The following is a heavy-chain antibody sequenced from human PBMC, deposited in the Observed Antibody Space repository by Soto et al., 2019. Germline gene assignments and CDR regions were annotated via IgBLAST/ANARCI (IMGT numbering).Heavy chain of an antibody. CDR1: GFTFSSYA. CDR3: ARDMGSGVVVVVAATTYGMDV. CDR2: ISYDGSNK. Sequence: GGSLRLSCAASGFTFSSYAMHWVRQAPGKGLEWVAVISYDGSNKYYADSVKGRFTISRDNSKNTLYLQMNSLRAEDTAVYYCARDMGSGVVVVVAATTYGMDVWGQGTTVTVSS. V-gene: IGHV3-30-3*01. J-gene: IGHJ6*02. D-gene: IGHD2-15*01.